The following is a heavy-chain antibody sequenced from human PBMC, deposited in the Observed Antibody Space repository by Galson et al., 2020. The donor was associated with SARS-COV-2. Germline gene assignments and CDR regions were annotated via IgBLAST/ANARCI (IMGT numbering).Heavy chain of an antibody. V-gene: IGHV4-39*01. Sequence: SETLSLTCTVSGGSINSSSYYWRWIRQHPGKGLEGIGSIYYSGSTYYNPSLKSRVTISVDTSKNQFSLKLSSVTAADTAVYYCARHTRYDFWSHPDFDYWGQGTLVTVSS. CDR2: IYYSGST. J-gene: IGHJ4*02. CDR1: GGSINSSSYY. D-gene: IGHD3-3*01. CDR3: ARHTRYDFWSHPDFDY.